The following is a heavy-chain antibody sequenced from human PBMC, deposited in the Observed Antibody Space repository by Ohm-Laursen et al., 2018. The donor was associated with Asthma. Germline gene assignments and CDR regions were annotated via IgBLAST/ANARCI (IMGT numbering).Heavy chain of an antibody. J-gene: IGHJ4*02. D-gene: IGHD6-13*01. CDR2: IYYSGST. CDR3: ARVLLAAADHFDY. V-gene: IGHV4-61*01. Sequence: SETLSLTCTVSGGSVSSGSYYWSWIRQPPGKGLEWIGYIYYSGSTNYNPSLKSRVTISVDTSKNQFSLKLSSVTAADTAVYYCARVLLAAADHFDYWGQGTLVTVSS. CDR1: GGSVSSGSYY.